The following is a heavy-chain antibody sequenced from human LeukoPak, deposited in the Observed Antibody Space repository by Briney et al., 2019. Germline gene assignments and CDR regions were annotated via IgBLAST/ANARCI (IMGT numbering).Heavy chain of an antibody. J-gene: IGHJ4*02. CDR2: INSDGTST. CDR1: GFTFSNYW. CDR3: ARVPGATGRRYFDY. Sequence: GGSLRLSCAVSGFTFSNYWIHWVRQAPGKGLVWVSRINSDGTSTSYADSVKGRFTISRDNAQNTLYLQMNSLRADDTAVYYCARVPGATGRRYFDYWGQGTLVTVSS. D-gene: IGHD1-26*01. V-gene: IGHV3-74*01.